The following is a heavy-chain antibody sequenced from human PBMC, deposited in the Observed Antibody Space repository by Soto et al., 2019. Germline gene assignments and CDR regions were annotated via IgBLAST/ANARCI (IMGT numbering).Heavy chain of an antibody. J-gene: IGHJ4*02. V-gene: IGHV1-46*01. Sequence: ASVKVSCKASGYTFTSYDMHWVRQAPGQGLEWMGIINPSGGSTSYAQKFQGRVTMTRDTSTSTVYMELSSLRSEDTAVYYCARDSSLVGATTMYYFDYWGQGTLVTVSS. CDR3: ARDSSLVGATTMYYFDY. D-gene: IGHD1-26*01. CDR1: GYTFTSYD. CDR2: INPSGGST.